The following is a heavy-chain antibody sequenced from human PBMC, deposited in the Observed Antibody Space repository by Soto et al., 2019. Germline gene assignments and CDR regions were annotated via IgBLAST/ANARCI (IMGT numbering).Heavy chain of an antibody. J-gene: IGHJ5*02. V-gene: IGHV1-69*06. Sequence: SVKVSCKAPGGTFSSYAISWVRQAPGQGLEWMGGIIPIFGTANYAQKFQGRVTITADKSTSTAYMELSSLRSEDTAVYYCARGDCSSTSCLWSWFDPWGQGTLVTVSS. D-gene: IGHD2-2*01. CDR3: ARGDCSSTSCLWSWFDP. CDR1: GGTFSSYA. CDR2: IIPIFGTA.